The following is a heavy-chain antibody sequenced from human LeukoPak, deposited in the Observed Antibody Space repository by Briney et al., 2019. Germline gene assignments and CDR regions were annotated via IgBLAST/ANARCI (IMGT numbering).Heavy chain of an antibody. CDR3: ARGSVGATYLLYY. J-gene: IGHJ4*02. CDR2: ISYDGSNK. Sequence: GRSLRLSCAASGFIFSSYGMHWVRQAPGKGLEWVAVISYDGSNKYYADSVKGRFTISRDNSKNTLYLQMNSLRAEDTAVYYCARGSVGATYLLYYWGQGTLVTVSS. CDR1: GFIFSSYG. D-gene: IGHD1-26*01. V-gene: IGHV3-30*03.